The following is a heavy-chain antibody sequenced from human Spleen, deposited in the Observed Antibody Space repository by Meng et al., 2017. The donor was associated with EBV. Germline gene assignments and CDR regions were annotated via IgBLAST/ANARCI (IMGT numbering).Heavy chain of an antibody. CDR1: GFTFRKHW. D-gene: IGHD3-3*01. Sequence: EGEAVESGGGLVQPGGSLRLSCAASGFTFRKHWMHWVRQAPGKGLVWVSRISADGTSTTYADSVKGRFNISRDNANNTVYLQMNSLRAEDTAVYYCATIPYWGQGTLVTVSS. J-gene: IGHJ4*02. V-gene: IGHV3-74*01. CDR3: ATIPY. CDR2: ISADGTST.